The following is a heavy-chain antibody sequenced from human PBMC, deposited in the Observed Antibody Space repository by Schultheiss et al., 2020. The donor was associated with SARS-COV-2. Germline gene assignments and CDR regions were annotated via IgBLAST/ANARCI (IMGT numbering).Heavy chain of an antibody. D-gene: IGHD2-15*01. Sequence: ASVKVSCKASGYTFTSYAMNWVRQAPGQGLEWMGWISAYNGNTNYAQKLQGRVTMTTDTSTSTAYMELRSLRSDDTAVYYCARVPWGGGSSDYWGQGTLVTVSS. CDR1: GYTFTSYA. J-gene: IGHJ4*02. V-gene: IGHV1-18*01. CDR3: ARVPWGGGSSDY. CDR2: ISAYNGNT.